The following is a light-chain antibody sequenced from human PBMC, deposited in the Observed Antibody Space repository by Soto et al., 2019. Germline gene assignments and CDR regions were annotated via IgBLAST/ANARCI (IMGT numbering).Light chain of an antibody. Sequence: QSVLTQSPSASASLGASVKLTCTLSSGHSSYAIAWHQQQPEKGPRYLMKLNSDGSHSKGDGIPDRFSGSSSGAERYLTISGLQAEDEADYYCQSWGPYEEVFGGGTKLTVL. CDR2: LNSDGSH. CDR3: QSWGPYEEV. CDR1: SGHSSYA. V-gene: IGLV4-69*01. J-gene: IGLJ2*01.